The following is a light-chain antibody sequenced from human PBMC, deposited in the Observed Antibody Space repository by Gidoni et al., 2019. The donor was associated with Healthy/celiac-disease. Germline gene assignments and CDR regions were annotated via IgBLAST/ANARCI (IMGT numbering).Light chain of an antibody. CDR1: QSSSSY. CDR3: QQSYSTPPT. J-gene: IGKJ2*01. Sequence: DIQMTQSPSSLSASVGDRVTITCRASQSSSSYLNWYQQKPGKAPKLLIYAASSLQRGVPSRFSGSGSGTDFTLTSSRLQPEDFATYYCQQSYSTPPTFGQGTKLEIK. CDR2: AAS. V-gene: IGKV1-39*01.